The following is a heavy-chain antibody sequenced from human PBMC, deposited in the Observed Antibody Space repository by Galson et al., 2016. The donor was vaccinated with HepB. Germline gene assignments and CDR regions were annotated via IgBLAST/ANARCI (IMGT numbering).Heavy chain of an antibody. J-gene: IGHJ4*02. Sequence: SLRLSCAASGFTFSSYSMNWVRQAPGKGLEWVSSISSDSSYIYYADSVKGRLTISRDYAKNSLYLQMNSLRAEDTAVNYCASGYSYGYFDYWGQGTLVTVSS. CDR3: ASGYSYGYFDY. V-gene: IGHV3-21*01. CDR2: ISSDSSYI. D-gene: IGHD5-18*01. CDR1: GFTFSSYS.